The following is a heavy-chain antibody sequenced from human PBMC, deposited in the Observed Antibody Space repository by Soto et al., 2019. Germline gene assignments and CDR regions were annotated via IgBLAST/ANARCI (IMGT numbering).Heavy chain of an antibody. J-gene: IGHJ4*02. CDR3: ARDTDGLHY. CDR2: INTDGSII. Sequence: GGSLRLSCGASELIFSSYNMHWVRQAPGKGLVWVSRINTDGSIIDYADSVKGRFTVSRDNAKNTLYLQMNSLRADDTAVYYCARDTDGLHYWGQGTLVTVSS. V-gene: IGHV3-74*01. CDR1: ELIFSSYN.